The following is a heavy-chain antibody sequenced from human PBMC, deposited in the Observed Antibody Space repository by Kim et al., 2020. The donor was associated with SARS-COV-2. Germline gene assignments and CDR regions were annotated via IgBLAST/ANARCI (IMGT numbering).Heavy chain of an antibody. CDR3: ASTGYSSGRRKTWFDP. Sequence: SETLSLTCAVYGGSFSGYYWSWIRQPPGKGLEWIGEINHSGSTNYNPSFKSRVTISVDTSKNQFSLKLSSVTAADTAVYYCASTGYSSGRRKTWFDPWGQGTLVTVSS. CDR1: GGSFSGYY. D-gene: IGHD6-19*01. CDR2: INHSGST. V-gene: IGHV4-34*01. J-gene: IGHJ5*02.